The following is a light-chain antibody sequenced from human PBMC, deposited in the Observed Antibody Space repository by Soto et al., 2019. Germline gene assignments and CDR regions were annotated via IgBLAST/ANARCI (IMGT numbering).Light chain of an antibody. CDR1: QSVSST. J-gene: IGKJ2*01. Sequence: ETVLTQSPATLSVSPGERANLSCRASQSVSSTLAWFQQKPGQAPRLLIYDASTRATGIPARFSGSGSGTEFTLTISGLQSEDSAVYYCQQYNNWPPEYTFGQGTKLEI. V-gene: IGKV3-15*01. CDR2: DAS. CDR3: QQYNNWPPEYT.